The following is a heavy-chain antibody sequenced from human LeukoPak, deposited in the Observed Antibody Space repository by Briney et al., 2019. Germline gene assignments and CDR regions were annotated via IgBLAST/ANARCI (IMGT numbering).Heavy chain of an antibody. CDR1: GYTFTGYY. D-gene: IGHD2-2*01. CDR3: ARDGIYCSSTSCYEPGWFDP. J-gene: IGHJ5*02. CDR2: INPNSGGT. V-gene: IGHV1-2*06. Sequence: GASVKVSCKASGYTFTGYYMHWVRQAPGQGLEWMGRINPNSGGTNYAQKFQGRVTMTRDTSISTAYMELSRLRSDDTAVYYCARDGIYCSSTSCYEPGWFDPWDQGTLVTVSS.